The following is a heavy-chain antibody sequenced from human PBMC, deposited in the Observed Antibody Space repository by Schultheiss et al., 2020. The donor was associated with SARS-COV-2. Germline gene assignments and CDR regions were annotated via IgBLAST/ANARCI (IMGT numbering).Heavy chain of an antibody. J-gene: IGHJ5*02. D-gene: IGHD3-22*01. Sequence: SQTLSLTCTVSGDSISSLHWSWIRQSPGKGLEWIGYIYYSGSTKYNPSLKSRVTISVDTSKNQFSLKLRSVTAADTAVYYCARDLNDYDSTGNYGGWIDPWGQGILVTVSS. CDR2: IYYSGST. CDR1: GDSISSLH. V-gene: IGHV4-59*01. CDR3: ARDLNDYDSTGNYGGWIDP.